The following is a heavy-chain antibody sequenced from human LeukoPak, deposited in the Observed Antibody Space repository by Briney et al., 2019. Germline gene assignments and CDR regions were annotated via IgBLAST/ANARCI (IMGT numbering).Heavy chain of an antibody. CDR2: ISYDGSNK. CDR1: GFTFSSYA. J-gene: IGHJ4*02. CDR3: ARDVGTTSSIF. Sequence: PGGSLRLSCAASGFTFSSYAMHWVRQAPGKGLEWVAVISYDGSNKYYADSVKGRFTISRDNSKNTLYLQMNSLRAEDTAVYYCARDVGTTSSIFWGQGTLVTVYS. D-gene: IGHD1-1*01. V-gene: IGHV3-30-3*01.